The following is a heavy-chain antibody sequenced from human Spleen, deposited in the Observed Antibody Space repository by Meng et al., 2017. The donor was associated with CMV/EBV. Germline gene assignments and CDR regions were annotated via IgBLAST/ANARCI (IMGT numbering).Heavy chain of an antibody. V-gene: IGHV3-30-3*01. CDR1: GFTFSTYA. J-gene: IGHJ4*02. D-gene: IGHD1-1*01. CDR2: VSSDGNNK. CDR3: AKEGRTTHYFDY. Sequence: CAASGFTFSTYAMNWVRQAPGKGLEWVAVVSSDGNNKYYADSVKGQFTISRDNSKNTLYLQMNSLRAEDTAVYYCAKEGRTTHYFDYWGQGTLVTVSS.